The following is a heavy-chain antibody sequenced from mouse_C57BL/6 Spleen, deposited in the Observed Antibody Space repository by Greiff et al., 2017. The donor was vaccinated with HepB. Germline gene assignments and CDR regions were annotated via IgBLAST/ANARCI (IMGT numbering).Heavy chain of an antibody. J-gene: IGHJ2*01. CDR1: GYTFTSYW. CDR2: INPSNGGT. Sequence: VQLQQPGTELVKPGASVKLSCKASGYTFTSYWMHWVKQRPGQGLEWIGNINPSNGGTNYNEKFKSKATLTVDKSTSTAYMQLSSLTSEDSAVYYCTESSYYYGSSLFDDWGQGTTLTVSS. D-gene: IGHD1-1*01. V-gene: IGHV1-53*01. CDR3: TESSYYYGSSLFDD.